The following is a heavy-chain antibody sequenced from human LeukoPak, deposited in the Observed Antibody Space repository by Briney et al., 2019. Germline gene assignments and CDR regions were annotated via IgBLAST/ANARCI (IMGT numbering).Heavy chain of an antibody. J-gene: IGHJ3*02. D-gene: IGHD3-10*01. CDR3: ARKGVAFDI. Sequence: PGGSLRLSCAASGFTFSTYSMNWVRQAPGKGLEWVSYISSSSSTIYYADSVKGRFTISRDNAKNSLYLQMNSLRAEGTAVYYCARKGVAFDIWGQGTMVTVSS. CDR1: GFTFSTYS. CDR2: ISSSSSTI. V-gene: IGHV3-48*01.